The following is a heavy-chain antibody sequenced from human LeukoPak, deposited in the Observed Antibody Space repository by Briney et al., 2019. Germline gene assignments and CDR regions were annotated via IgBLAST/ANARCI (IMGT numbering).Heavy chain of an antibody. J-gene: IGHJ4*02. Sequence: PGGSLRLSCAASGFTFDGYSMHWVRQVPGKAPEWVAGITKNSDGMGYADSVKGRFTISRDNARNSLYLQMNSLRVEDMAFYYCAKSGPLGGGYFDYWGQGTLVTVSS. CDR1: GFTFDGYS. V-gene: IGHV3-9*03. CDR2: ITKNSDGM. CDR3: AKSGPLGGGYFDY. D-gene: IGHD3-16*01.